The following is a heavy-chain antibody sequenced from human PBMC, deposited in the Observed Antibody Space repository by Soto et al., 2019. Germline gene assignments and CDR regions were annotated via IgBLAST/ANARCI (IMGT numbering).Heavy chain of an antibody. Sequence: ASVKVSCKASGYTFTSYAMHWVRQAPGQRLEWMGWINADNGNTKYSQKFQGRVTMTRDTSISTAYMELSSLRSEDTAVYYCASGRWMAGTSYFFDYWGQGALVTVSS. V-gene: IGHV1-3*01. D-gene: IGHD6-19*01. CDR1: GYTFTSYA. J-gene: IGHJ4*02. CDR3: ASGRWMAGTSYFFDY. CDR2: INADNGNT.